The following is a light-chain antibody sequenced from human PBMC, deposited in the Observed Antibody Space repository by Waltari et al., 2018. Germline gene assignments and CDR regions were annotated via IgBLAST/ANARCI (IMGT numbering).Light chain of an antibody. CDR3: SSYTTSSTRVV. CDR2: EVR. V-gene: IGLV2-14*01. Sequence: QSALTQPASVSGSPGQSITIPCTRSSLAVGVYNYFSWYQQHPGQAPQLLIYEVRYRPSGVSYRFSGSKSGNTASLTISGLQAEDEADYYCSSYTTSSTRVVFGGGTTVTVL. J-gene: IGLJ2*01. CDR1: SLAVGVYNY.